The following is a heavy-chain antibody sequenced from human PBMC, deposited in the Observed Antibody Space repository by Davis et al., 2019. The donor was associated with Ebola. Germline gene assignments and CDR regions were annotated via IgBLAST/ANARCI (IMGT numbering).Heavy chain of an antibody. CDR1: GFTFSSYA. Sequence: GESLKISCAASGFTFSSYAMSWVRQAPGKGLEWVGFIRSKAYGGTTEYAASVKGRFTISRDDSKSIAYLQMNSLKTEDTAVYYCTRVLAAAGDDYWGQGTLVTVSS. J-gene: IGHJ4*02. V-gene: IGHV3-49*04. CDR2: IRSKAYGGTT. D-gene: IGHD6-13*01. CDR3: TRVLAAAGDDY.